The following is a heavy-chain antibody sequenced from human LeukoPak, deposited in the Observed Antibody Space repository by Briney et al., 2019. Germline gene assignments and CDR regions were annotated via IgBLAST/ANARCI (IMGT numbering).Heavy chain of an antibody. V-gene: IGHV1-18*01. CDR1: GYTFTSYG. Sequence: ASVKVSCKASGYTFTSYGISWVRQAPGQGLEWMGWISGYNGNTNYAQNLQGRATMTTDTSTSTAYMELRSLRSDDTAVYYCSYDFWSGYSGYWGQGTLVTVSS. J-gene: IGHJ4*02. D-gene: IGHD3-3*01. CDR3: SYDFWSGYSGY. CDR2: ISGYNGNT.